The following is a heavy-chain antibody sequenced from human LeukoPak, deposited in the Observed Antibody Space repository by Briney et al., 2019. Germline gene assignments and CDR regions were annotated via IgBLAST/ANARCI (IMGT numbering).Heavy chain of an antibody. V-gene: IGHV4-31*02. CDR1: GGSFTSAAYY. CDR2: LYYTGDT. J-gene: IGHJ3*01. Sequence: SETLSLTCTVSGGSFTSAAYYWTWIRQPPGKGLEWIAYLYYTGDTSYNPSLKSRVTISVDTSKNQFSLTMSSVTAADTAVYYCARVMVVSANGEEVLAPPDAFDVWGQGTVVTVSA. CDR3: ARVMVVSANGEEVLAPPDAFDV. D-gene: IGHD2-8*01.